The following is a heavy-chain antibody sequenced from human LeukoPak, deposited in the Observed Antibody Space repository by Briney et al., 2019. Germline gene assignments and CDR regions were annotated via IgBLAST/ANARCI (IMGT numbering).Heavy chain of an antibody. CDR1: GYTFTSYD. V-gene: IGHV1-2*02. CDR3: ARGATIRGAHYFDY. Sequence: ASVKVSCKASGYTFTSYDINWVRQATGQGLEWMGWINPNSGGTNYAQKFQGRVTMTRDTSISTAYMELSRLRSDDTAVYYCARGATIRGAHYFDYWGQGTLVTVSS. D-gene: IGHD5-12*01. J-gene: IGHJ4*02. CDR2: INPNSGGT.